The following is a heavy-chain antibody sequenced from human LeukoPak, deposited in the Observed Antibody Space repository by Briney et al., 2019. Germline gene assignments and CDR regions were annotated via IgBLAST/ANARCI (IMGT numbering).Heavy chain of an antibody. CDR3: ATALYDSSGYSYYFDY. J-gene: IGHJ4*02. V-gene: IGHV1-24*01. CDR2: FDPEDGET. CDR1: GYTLTELS. D-gene: IGHD3-22*01. Sequence: ASVNVSCKVSGYTLTELSMHWVRQAPGKGLEWMGGFDPEDGETIYAQKFQGRVTMTEDTSTDTAYMELSSLRSEDTAVYYCATALYDSSGYSYYFDYWGQGTLVTVSS.